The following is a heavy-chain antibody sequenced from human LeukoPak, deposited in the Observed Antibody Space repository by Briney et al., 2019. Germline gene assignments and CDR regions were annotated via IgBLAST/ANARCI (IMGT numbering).Heavy chain of an antibody. CDR1: GFTFSSYA. D-gene: IGHD6-13*01. CDR3: ALSSMASAGCFDY. V-gene: IGHV3-30*01. Sequence: GRSLRLSCAASGFTFSSYAMHWVRQAPGKGLEWVAVISYDGSNKYYADSVKGRFTISRDNSNNTLFLQMNSLRPEDTAVYYCALSSMASAGCFDYWGQGTLVTVSS. CDR2: ISYDGSNK. J-gene: IGHJ4*02.